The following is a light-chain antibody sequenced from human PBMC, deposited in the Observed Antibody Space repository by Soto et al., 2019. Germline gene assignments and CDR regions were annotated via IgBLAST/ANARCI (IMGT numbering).Light chain of an antibody. CDR1: SSDVGGHNY. J-gene: IGLJ1*01. V-gene: IGLV2-14*01. Sequence: QSVLTQPASVSGSPGQSITISCTGTSSDVGGHNYVSWYQQHPDKAPKLIISEVSNRPSGISNRFSGSKSDNTASLTISELQAEDEAYYYCSLYSISTAPAYVFGTGTNVTVL. CDR2: EVS. CDR3: SLYSISTAPAYV.